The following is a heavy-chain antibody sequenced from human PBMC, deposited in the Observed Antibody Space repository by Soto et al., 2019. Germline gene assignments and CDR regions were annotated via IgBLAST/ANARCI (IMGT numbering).Heavy chain of an antibody. CDR2: IDHNGIT. J-gene: IGHJ6*02. CDR1: GGSISNSKW. D-gene: IGHD1-1*01. V-gene: IGHV4-4*02. Sequence: SETLSLTCAVSGGSISNSKWWTWVRQVPGKGLEWIGKIDHNGITNYNPSLESRVTISKDESKNQLSLKLTSVTAADTAAYYCARLDRDYFYHGMDVWGQGTTVTVSS. CDR3: ARLDRDYFYHGMDV.